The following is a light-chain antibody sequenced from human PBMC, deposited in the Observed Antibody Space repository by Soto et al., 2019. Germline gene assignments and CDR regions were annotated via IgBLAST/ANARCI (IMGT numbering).Light chain of an antibody. CDR2: GAS. CDR3: QQHNNWPPIT. V-gene: IGKV3-15*01. Sequence: IVMTQNPATLSVSLGERATLSCRASQSVSSRLAWYQQKPGQAPRLLIYGASTRATGIPARFSGSGSGTEFTLTISSLQSEDFAVYYCQQHNNWPPITFGQGTRLE. CDR1: QSVSSR. J-gene: IGKJ5*01.